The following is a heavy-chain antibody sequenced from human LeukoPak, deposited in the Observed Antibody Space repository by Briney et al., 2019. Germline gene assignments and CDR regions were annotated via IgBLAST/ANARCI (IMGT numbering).Heavy chain of an antibody. CDR1: GVSFISYG. CDR3: ARDEGHTVTNEYFQH. V-gene: IGHV3-21*01. J-gene: IGHJ1*01. D-gene: IGHD2-2*01. Sequence: GRSLRLSCAASGVSFISYGMSWVRQAPGKGLEWVASISSGGGYIFYGDSAKGRFTISRDNAKDSPFLRMDSLRVEDTAVYYCARDEGHTVTNEYFQHWGQGTLVTVSS. CDR2: ISSGGGYI.